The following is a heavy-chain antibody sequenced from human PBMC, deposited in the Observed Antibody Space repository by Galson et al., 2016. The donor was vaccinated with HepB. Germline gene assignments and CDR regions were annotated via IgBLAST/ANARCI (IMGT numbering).Heavy chain of an antibody. J-gene: IGHJ3*02. CDR1: GGPFSDSY. Sequence: ETLSLTCAVYGGPFSDSYWSWIRQPPGKGLEWIGEINHSGNTNYNPSLKSRVTISVDTSKNQFSLKLSSVTAADTAVYYCARGGRPRIWGQGTMVTVSS. V-gene: IGHV4-34*01. D-gene: IGHD3-10*01. CDR2: INHSGNT. CDR3: ARGGRPRI.